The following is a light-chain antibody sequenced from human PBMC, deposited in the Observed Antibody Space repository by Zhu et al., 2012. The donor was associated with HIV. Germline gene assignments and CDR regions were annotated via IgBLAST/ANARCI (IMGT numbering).Light chain of an antibody. CDR1: QSISIW. CDR2: KAS. CDR3: QQYNSYPYT. Sequence: DIQMTQSPSTLSASVGDRVTITCRASQSISIWLAWYQQKPGRAPKLLIYKASSLESGVPSRFGGSGSGTEFTLTINSLQPDDFGMYYCQQYNSYPYTFGQGTKLEIK. J-gene: IGKJ2*01. V-gene: IGKV1-5*03.